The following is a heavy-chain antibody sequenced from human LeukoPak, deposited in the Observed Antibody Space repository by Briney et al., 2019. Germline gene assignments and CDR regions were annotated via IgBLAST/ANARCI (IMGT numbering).Heavy chain of an antibody. D-gene: IGHD5-18*01. Sequence: SETLSVTRTVSGGSISSYYWSWVRQPAGKGLEWIVRIYTSGSTTDSSTRQFRVTMSVDTSKNQFSLKLSSVPAADTAVYYCARTAGWSYGFDYWGQGTLVTVSS. CDR2: IYTSGST. V-gene: IGHV4-4*07. CDR1: GGSISSYY. J-gene: IGHJ4*02. CDR3: ARTAGWSYGFDY.